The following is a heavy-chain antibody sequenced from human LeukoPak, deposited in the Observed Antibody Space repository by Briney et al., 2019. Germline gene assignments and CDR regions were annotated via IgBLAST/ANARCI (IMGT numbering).Heavy chain of an antibody. CDR2: IIPILGIA. J-gene: IGHJ5*02. V-gene: IGHV1-69*04. D-gene: IGHD2-2*01. CDR3: ARDLSVVPAAMAHGWFDP. Sequence: SVNVSCKASGGTFSSYVISWVRQAAGQGLEWMGRIIPILGIANYAQKFQGRVTITADKSTSTAYIELSSLKSEATAVYYCARDLSVVPAAMAHGWFDPWGQGTLVTVSS. CDR1: GGTFSSYV.